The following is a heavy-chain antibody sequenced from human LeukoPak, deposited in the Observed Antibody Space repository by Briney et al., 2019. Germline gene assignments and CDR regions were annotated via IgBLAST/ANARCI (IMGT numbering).Heavy chain of an antibody. D-gene: IGHD2-15*01. CDR2: INHSGST. CDR1: GGSFSGYY. J-gene: IGHJ4*02. V-gene: IGHV4-34*01. Sequence: SETLSLTCAVYGGSFSGYYWSWIRQPPGKGLEWIGEINHSGSTNYNPSLKSRVTISADKSISTAYLQWSSLKASDTAMYYCAREDTGGYWGQGTLVTVSS. CDR3: AREDTGGY.